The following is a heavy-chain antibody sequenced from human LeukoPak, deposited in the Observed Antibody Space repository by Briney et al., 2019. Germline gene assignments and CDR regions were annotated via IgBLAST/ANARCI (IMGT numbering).Heavy chain of an antibody. CDR1: GYTFTSYD. Sequence: ASVKVSCKASGYTFTSYDINWVRQATGQGLEWMGWMNPNSGNTGYAQKFQGRVTITADKSTSTAYMELSSLRSEDTAVYYCARDTPAHYYDSSGSFDYWGQGTLVTVSS. CDR3: ARDTPAHYYDSSGSFDY. J-gene: IGHJ4*02. CDR2: MNPNSGNT. V-gene: IGHV1-8*01. D-gene: IGHD3-22*01.